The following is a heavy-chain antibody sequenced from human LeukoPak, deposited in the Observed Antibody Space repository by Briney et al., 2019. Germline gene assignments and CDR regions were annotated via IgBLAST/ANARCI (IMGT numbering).Heavy chain of an antibody. D-gene: IGHD2-21*02. J-gene: IGHJ2*01. V-gene: IGHV3-9*01. CDR1: GFTFDDYA. CDR3: AKDYCGGDCYSGWYFDL. Sequence: GRSLRLSCAASGFTFDDYAMHWVRQAPGKGLEWVSGISYNSDSIAYADSVKGRFTISRDNAKNSLYLQMNSLRAEDTALYYCAKDYCGGDCYSGWYFDLWGRGTLVTVSS. CDR2: ISYNSDSI.